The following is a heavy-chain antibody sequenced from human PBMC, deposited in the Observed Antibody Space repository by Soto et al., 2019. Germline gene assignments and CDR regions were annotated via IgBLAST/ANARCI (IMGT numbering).Heavy chain of an antibody. D-gene: IGHD2-2*01. V-gene: IGHV1-18*01. CDR3: ASVTRGYCSSTSCVFDY. J-gene: IGHJ4*02. CDR1: GYTFTSYG. CDR2: ISAYNGNT. Sequence: QVQLVQSGAEVKKPGASVKVSCKASGYTFTSYGISWVRQAPGQGLEWMGWISAYNGNTNYPQKLQGRVTMTTDTSTSTAYIELRSLRSDDTAVYYCASVTRGYCSSTSCVFDYWGQGTLVTVCS.